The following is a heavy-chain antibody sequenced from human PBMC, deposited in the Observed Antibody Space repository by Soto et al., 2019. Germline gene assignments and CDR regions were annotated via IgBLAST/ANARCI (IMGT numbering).Heavy chain of an antibody. J-gene: IGHJ3*02. CDR3: VKDNGRRSEDGLQI. V-gene: IGHV3-9*01. CDR1: GFSVDDYA. Sequence: PGGSLRLSFLGSGFSVDDYAMHWVRQGPGKGLEWVSGINWDGAKLGYADSVMGRFTIFRDSAPNFLFLQLNGLRADDTELYLFVKDNGRRSEDGLQIWGRGTMVTVSS. CDR2: INWDGAKL. D-gene: IGHD6-25*01.